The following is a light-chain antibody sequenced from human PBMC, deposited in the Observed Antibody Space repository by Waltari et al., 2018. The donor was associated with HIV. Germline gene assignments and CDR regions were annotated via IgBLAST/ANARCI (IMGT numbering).Light chain of an antibody. J-gene: IGLJ3*02. CDR2: GEN. CDR3: NSRDSSGHWF. V-gene: IGLV3-19*01. Sequence: SSELAQDPAASVALGQTVRNTCQGDSVRSYSASWYQQKPGQAPVLVVYGENNRPSGIPDRFSGSTSGNTASLTIAGAQAEDEADYYCNSRDSSGHWFFGGGTKVTVL. CDR1: SVRSYS.